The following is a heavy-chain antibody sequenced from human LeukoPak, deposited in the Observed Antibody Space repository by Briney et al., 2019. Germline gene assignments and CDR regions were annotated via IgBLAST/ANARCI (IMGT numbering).Heavy chain of an antibody. J-gene: IGHJ4*02. CDR1: GFTFSGYA. Sequence: PGGSLRLSCAASGFTFSGYAMSWVRQAPGKGLEWVSAISGSGGSTYYADSVKGRFTISRDNSKNTLYLQMNSLRAGDTAVYYCANMYYYDSSGPKWGYYFDYWGQGTLVTVSS. CDR2: ISGSGGST. D-gene: IGHD3-22*01. V-gene: IGHV3-23*01. CDR3: ANMYYYDSSGPKWGYYFDY.